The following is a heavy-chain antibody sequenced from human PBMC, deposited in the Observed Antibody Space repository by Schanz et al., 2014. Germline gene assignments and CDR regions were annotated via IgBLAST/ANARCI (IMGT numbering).Heavy chain of an antibody. CDR1: GFSFSTYA. Sequence: VQLVESGGGVVQPGRSLRLSCAASGFSFSTYAMHWVRQAPGKGLRCVAVISGNGGEKYYADSVKGRFTISRDNSENTLFLEMNSLRLEDTAVYFCARVLGSEALRNFDWTDYNYYGMDVWGQGTTVTVSS. V-gene: IGHV3-30*04. CDR2: ISGNGGEK. D-gene: IGHD3-9*01. CDR3: ARVLGSEALRNFDWTDYNYYGMDV. J-gene: IGHJ6*02.